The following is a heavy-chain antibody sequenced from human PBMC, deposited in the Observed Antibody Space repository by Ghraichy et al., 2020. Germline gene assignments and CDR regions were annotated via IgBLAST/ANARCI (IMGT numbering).Heavy chain of an antibody. V-gene: IGHV3-74*01. J-gene: IGHJ3*02. CDR2: INSDGSST. CDR1: GFTFSSYW. Sequence: GGSLRLSCAASGFTFSSYWMHWVRQAPGKGLVWVSRINSDGSSTSYADSVKGRFTISRDNAKNTLYLQMNSLRAEDTAVYYCASNWGSYGAFDIWGQGTMVTVSS. CDR3: ASNWGSYGAFDI. D-gene: IGHD7-27*01.